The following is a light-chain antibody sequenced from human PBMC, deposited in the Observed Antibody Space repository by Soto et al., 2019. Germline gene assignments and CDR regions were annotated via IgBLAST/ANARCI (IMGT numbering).Light chain of an antibody. CDR3: QQHNDYSAVT. Sequence: DIQMTQSPSTLSASVGDRVTSTCRASQNIGSSLAWYQHRPGKAPKLLIFDASTLQTGVPSRFSGSGFGTEFTLTITGLQPDDFATYYCQQHNDYSAVTFGQGTKLETK. J-gene: IGKJ2*01. V-gene: IGKV1-5*01. CDR2: DAS. CDR1: QNIGSS.